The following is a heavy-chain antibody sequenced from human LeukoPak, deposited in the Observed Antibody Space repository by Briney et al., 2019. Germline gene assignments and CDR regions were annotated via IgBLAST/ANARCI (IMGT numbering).Heavy chain of an antibody. D-gene: IGHD2/OR15-2a*01. CDR2: ISGDGNAK. Sequence: GGSLRLSCAASGFSFSSYSINWVREAPGERLEWVSYISGDGNAKHYTDSGKGRFTISRDNAKNALYLQMHSLRAEDSAGYFCARDYVYAFDYWGQGTLVTVSS. CDR3: ARDYVYAFDY. J-gene: IGHJ4*02. CDR1: GFSFSSYS. V-gene: IGHV3-48*01.